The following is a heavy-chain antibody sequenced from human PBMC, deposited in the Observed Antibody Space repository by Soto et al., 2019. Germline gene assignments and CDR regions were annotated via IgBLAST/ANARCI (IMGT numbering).Heavy chain of an antibody. CDR1: GFTFSGYA. CDR2: IGSGSP. D-gene: IGHD6-13*01. V-gene: IGHV3-23*01. J-gene: IGHJ5*02. CDR3: APDLGSSWYHYYSFAP. Sequence: EVQLLESGGGLVQPGGSLRLSCAASGFTFSGYAMSWVRQAPGKGLEWVSAIGSGSPFYADSVKGRFTISRDNANSMLYLQMNSLRADDPAVYFCAPDLGSSWYHYYSFAPGGQGTLVTVSS.